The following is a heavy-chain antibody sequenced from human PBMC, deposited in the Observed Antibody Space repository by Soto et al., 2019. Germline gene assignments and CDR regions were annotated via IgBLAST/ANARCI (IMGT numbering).Heavy chain of an antibody. V-gene: IGHV1-18*01. CDR3: ARGGWNYGPGPFDL. CDR2: ISAYNGKT. J-gene: IGHJ3*01. Sequence: QVQLVQSGAEVKKPGSSVKVSCKASGDTFSSYAISWVRQAPGQGLEWMGGISAYNGKTHHAPFVQDRVTMTTDTSTRTAYMELTSLRSDDTAVYYCARGGWNYGPGPFDLWGQGTMVTVSS. CDR1: GDTFSSYA. D-gene: IGHD1-7*01.